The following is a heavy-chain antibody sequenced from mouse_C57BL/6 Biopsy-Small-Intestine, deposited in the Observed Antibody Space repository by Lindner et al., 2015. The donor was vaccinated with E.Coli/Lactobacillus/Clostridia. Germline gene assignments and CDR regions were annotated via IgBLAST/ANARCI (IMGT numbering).Heavy chain of an antibody. CDR1: GGPFSSYA. V-gene: IGHV1-69*02. CDR3: ARDVRNYGDYDAFDI. Sequence: SVKVSCKASGGPFSSYAISWVRQAPGQGLEWVGRIIPTLNLPKYAQNFQGRVTITADISTTTVYMELSSLTSEDTAVYYCARDVRNYGDYDAFDIWGHGTMVTVS. CDR2: IIPTLNLP. D-gene: IGHD2-13*01. J-gene: IGHJ3*01.